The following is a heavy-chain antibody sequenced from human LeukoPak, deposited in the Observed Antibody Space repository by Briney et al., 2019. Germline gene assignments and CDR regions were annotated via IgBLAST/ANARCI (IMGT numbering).Heavy chain of an antibody. J-gene: IGHJ4*02. CDR1: EFSVGSNY. Sequence: PGGSLRLSCAASEFSVGSNYMTWVRQAPGKGLEWVSLIYSGGSTYYADSVKGRFTISRDNSKNTLYLQMNSLRAEDTAVYYCARDSRQQLFDYWGQGTLVTVSS. V-gene: IGHV3-66*01. D-gene: IGHD4-11*01. CDR3: ARDSRQQLFDY. CDR2: IYSGGST.